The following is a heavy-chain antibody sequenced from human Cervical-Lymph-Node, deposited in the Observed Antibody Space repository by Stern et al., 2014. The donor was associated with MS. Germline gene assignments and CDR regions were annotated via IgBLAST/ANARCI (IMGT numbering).Heavy chain of an antibody. CDR2: IYHSGAS. CDR1: GGSVSSTNW. D-gene: IGHD2/OR15-2a*01. Sequence: QVQLQESGPGLVKPSGTLSLTCAVSGGSVSSTNWWSWVRQSPGKGLEWIGNIYHSGASNYRPSLRSRSSISLDNSKNHLSLHLTSVTAADTAVYYCARERQQYCNSEGCSYWYFDLWGRGTLVTVSS. V-gene: IGHV4-4*02. J-gene: IGHJ2*01. CDR3: ARERQQYCNSEGCSYWYFDL.